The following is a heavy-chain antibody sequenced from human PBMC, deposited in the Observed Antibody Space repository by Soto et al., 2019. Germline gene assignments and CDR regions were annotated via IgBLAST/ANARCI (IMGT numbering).Heavy chain of an antibody. Sequence: GGSLRLSCTASGFTFGDYAMSWFRQAPGKGLEWVGFIRSKAYGGTTEYAASVKGRFTISRDDSKSIAYLQMNSLKTEDTAVYYCTRDKYCSGGSCYLQASYYYYYMDVWGKGTTVTVSS. CDR1: GFTFGDYA. D-gene: IGHD2-15*01. CDR3: TRDKYCSGGSCYLQASYYYYYMDV. CDR2: IRSKAYGGTT. J-gene: IGHJ6*03. V-gene: IGHV3-49*03.